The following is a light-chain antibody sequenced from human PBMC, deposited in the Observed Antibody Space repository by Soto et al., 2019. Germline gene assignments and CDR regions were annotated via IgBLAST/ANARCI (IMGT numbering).Light chain of an antibody. CDR2: EVN. J-gene: IGLJ2*01. Sequence: QSALTQPASVSGSPGQSITISCTGTSSDVGSYNLVSWYQQNPGKAPKLMIYEVNKWPSGVSNRFSCSKSGNTASLTISGLQAEDEADYYCCSFAGSATWIFGGGTKLTVL. V-gene: IGLV2-23*02. CDR3: CSFAGSATWI. CDR1: SSDVGSYNL.